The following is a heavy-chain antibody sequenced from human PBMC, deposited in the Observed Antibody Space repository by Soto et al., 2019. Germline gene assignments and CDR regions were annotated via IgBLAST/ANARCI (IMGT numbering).Heavy chain of an antibody. J-gene: IGHJ4*02. CDR2: FDPEDGET. Sequence: ASVKVSCKVSGYTLTELSMHWVRQAPGKGLEWMGGFDPEDGETIYAQKFQGRVTMTEDTSTDTAYMELSSLRSEDMAVYYCATALGTMVRGVISYWGQGTLVTVSS. V-gene: IGHV1-24*01. D-gene: IGHD3-10*01. CDR1: GYTLTELS. CDR3: ATALGTMVRGVISY.